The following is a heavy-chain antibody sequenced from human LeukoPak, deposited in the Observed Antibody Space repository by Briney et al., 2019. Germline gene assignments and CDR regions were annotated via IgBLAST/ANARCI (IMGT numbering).Heavy chain of an antibody. CDR3: ARESVDFDY. Sequence: PGGSLRFSCAASGFTFSSYEMNWVRQAPGKGLEWVSYISSSGSTIYYADSVKGRFTISRDNAKNSLYLQMNSLRAEDTAVYYCARESVDFDYWGQGTLVTVSS. V-gene: IGHV3-48*03. CDR1: GFTFSSYE. J-gene: IGHJ4*02. CDR2: ISSSGSTI.